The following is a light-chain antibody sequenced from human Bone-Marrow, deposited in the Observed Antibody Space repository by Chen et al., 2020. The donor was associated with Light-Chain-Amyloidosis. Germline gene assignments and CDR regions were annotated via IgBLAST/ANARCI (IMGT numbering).Light chain of an antibody. Sequence: QSALTQPPSVSGSPGQSITISCTGTSTDLGGDNHVSWYQQHPDKAPKLMIYEVTNRPSWVPDRFSGSKSDNTASLTISGLQTEDEADYFCSSYTITNTLVFGSGTRVTVL. CDR3: SSYTITNTLV. CDR1: STDLGGDNH. V-gene: IGLV2-14*01. J-gene: IGLJ1*01. CDR2: EVT.